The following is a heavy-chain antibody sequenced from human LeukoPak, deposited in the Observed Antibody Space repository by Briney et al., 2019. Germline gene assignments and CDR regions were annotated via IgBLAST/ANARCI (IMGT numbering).Heavy chain of an antibody. J-gene: IGHJ4*02. CDR3: TSEEDDYRGRTGY. CDR2: IKSKVDGGTT. CDR1: GFIFSNAY. D-gene: IGHD4-17*01. Sequence: GGSLRLSCAASGFIFSNAYIMWVRQAPGRGLEWVGRIKSKVDGGTTDYAAPVKDRFSISRDGSKNTVYLQMNSLKTEDTAVYYCTSEEDDYRGRTGYWGQGTLVTVSS. V-gene: IGHV3-15*01.